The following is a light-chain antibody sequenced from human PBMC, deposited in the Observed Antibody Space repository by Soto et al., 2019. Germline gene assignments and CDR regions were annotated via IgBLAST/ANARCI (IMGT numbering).Light chain of an antibody. J-gene: IGKJ4*01. CDR1: QGIGND. CDR3: LQDHNYPLT. CDR2: AAS. Sequence: AIQMTQSPSSLSVSVGDRVTITCRASQGIGNDVGWYQQKPGKAPKLLIYAASSLQSGVPSRFSGSRSGTDFTLTISSLPHEDFATYYCLQDHNYPLTFGGGTKVEIK. V-gene: IGKV1-6*01.